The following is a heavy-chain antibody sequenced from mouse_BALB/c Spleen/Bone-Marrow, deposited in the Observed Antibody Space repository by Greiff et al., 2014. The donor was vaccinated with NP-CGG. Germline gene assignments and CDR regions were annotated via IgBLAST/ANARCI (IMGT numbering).Heavy chain of an antibody. D-gene: IGHD4-1*02. CDR3: TSPQLGRDY. V-gene: IGHV1S81*02. J-gene: IGHJ2*01. Sequence: QVQLQQSGAELVKPGASVKLSCKASGYTFTSYWMYWVKQRPGQGLEWIGEINPSNGRTDCNEKFKTKATLTVDSSSSTAYMQLSSLTSEDSAVYYCTSPQLGRDYWGQGTTLTVSS. CDR1: GYTFTSYW. CDR2: INPSNGRT.